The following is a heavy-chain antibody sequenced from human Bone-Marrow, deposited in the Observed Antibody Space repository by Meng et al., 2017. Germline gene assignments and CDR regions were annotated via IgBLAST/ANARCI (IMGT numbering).Heavy chain of an antibody. CDR3: ARGYDSSGYCYDAYYFDY. J-gene: IGHJ4*02. V-gene: IGHV1-69*06. D-gene: IGHD3-22*01. CDR2: IIPIFGTT. Sequence: SVKVSCKASGGTFNSYSSTWVRQAPRQGLEWMGGIIPIFGTTNYAQKFQGRVTITADKSTSTAYMEPSSLRSEDTAVFYCARGYDSSGYCYDAYYFDYWGQGTPVTVSS. CDR1: GGTFNSYS.